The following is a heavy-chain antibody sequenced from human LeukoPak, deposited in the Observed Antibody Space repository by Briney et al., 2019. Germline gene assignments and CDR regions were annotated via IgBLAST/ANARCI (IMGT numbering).Heavy chain of an antibody. CDR3: TRDWGPSTGNFHYDAFDI. V-gene: IGHV1-2*02. J-gene: IGHJ3*02. CDR2: IRPDGDT. CDR1: GYTFTDHF. D-gene: IGHD2-8*02. Sequence: ASVKVSCKASGYTFTDHFIHWVRQAPGQGLEWMGWIRPDGDTKYAENFQGRVTMTRDTSISTAYMELTRLTLDDTAVYYYTRDWGPSTGNFHYDAFDIWGQGTMVTVSS.